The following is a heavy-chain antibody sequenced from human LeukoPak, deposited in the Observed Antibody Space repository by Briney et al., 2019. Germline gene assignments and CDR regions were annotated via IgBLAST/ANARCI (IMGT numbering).Heavy chain of an antibody. CDR3: ARDHREGYPWGYYFDY. V-gene: IGHV4-59*01. D-gene: IGHD5-24*01. J-gene: IGHJ4*02. CDR2: IYYSGST. CDR1: GGSISSYY. Sequence: PSETLSLTCTVSGGSISSYYWSWIRQPPGKGLEWIGYIYYSGSTNYNPSLKSRVTISVDTSKNQFSLKLSSVTAADTAVYYCARDHREGYPWGYYFDYWGQGTLVTVSS.